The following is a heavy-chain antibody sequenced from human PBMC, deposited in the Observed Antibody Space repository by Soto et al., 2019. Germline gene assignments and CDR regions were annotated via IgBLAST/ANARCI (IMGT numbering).Heavy chain of an antibody. CDR3: AREVRYCSGGSCYPNCFDP. V-gene: IGHV1-18*01. Sequence: ASVKVSCKASGYTFTSYGISWVRQAPGQGLEWMGWISAYNGNTNYAQKLQGRVTMTTDTSTSTAYMELRSLRSDDTAVYYCAREVRYCSGGSCYPNCFDPWGQGTLVTVSS. CDR2: ISAYNGNT. J-gene: IGHJ5*02. D-gene: IGHD2-15*01. CDR1: GYTFTSYG.